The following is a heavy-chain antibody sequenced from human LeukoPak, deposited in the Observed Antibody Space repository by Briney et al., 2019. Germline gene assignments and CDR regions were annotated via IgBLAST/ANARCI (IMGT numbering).Heavy chain of an antibody. CDR1: GFTFSTYV. J-gene: IGHJ4*02. CDR3: ARELYYDSSSDPPMGFDY. CDR2: ISYDENIK. Sequence: GGSLRLSCAASGFTFSTYVIHWVRQAPGKGLEWVAVISYDENIKYYADSVKGRFTISRDNSKNMVYLQMNSLRAEDTAVYYCARELYYDSSSDPPMGFDYWGQGTLVTVSS. D-gene: IGHD3-22*01. V-gene: IGHV3-30-3*01.